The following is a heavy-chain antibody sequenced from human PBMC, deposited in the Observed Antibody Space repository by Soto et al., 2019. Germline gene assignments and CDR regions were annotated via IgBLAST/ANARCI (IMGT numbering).Heavy chain of an antibody. D-gene: IGHD3-22*01. J-gene: IGHJ4*02. CDR3: ARGREDYDSSGYYYY. Sequence: SQTLSLTCAVYGGSFSGYYWSWIRPPPGKGLEWIGEINHSGSTNYNPSLKSRVTISVDTSKNQFSLKLSSVTAADTAVYYCARGREDYDSSGYYYYWGQGTLVTVSS. CDR1: GGSFSGYY. V-gene: IGHV4-34*01. CDR2: INHSGST.